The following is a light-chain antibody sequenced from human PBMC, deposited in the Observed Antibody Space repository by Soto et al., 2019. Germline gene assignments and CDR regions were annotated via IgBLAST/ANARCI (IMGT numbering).Light chain of an antibody. Sequence: QSVLTQPPSVSAAPGQKVTISCSGSSSNIGNNFVAWYQQLPETAPKLLIYDNNKRPSGIPDRFSGSKSGTSATLGITGLQTGDEADYYCGTWDDSLSDGVFGGGTQLTVL. V-gene: IGLV1-51*01. CDR3: GTWDDSLSDGV. J-gene: IGLJ2*01. CDR1: SSNIGNNF. CDR2: DNN.